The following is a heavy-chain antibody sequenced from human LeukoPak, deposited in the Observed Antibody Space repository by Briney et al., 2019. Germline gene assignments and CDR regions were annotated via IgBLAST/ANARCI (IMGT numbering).Heavy chain of an antibody. V-gene: IGHV3-49*04. CDR1: GFTFGDYA. D-gene: IGHD6-13*01. J-gene: IGHJ4*02. CDR2: IRSKAYGGTT. CDR3: AKDLVLRSSWLDY. Sequence: GGSLRLSCTASGFTFGDYAMSWVRQAPGKGLEWVGFIRSKAYGGTTEYAASVKGRFTISRDDSKSIAYLQMNSLRAEDTAVYYCAKDLVLRSSWLDYWGQGTLVTVSS.